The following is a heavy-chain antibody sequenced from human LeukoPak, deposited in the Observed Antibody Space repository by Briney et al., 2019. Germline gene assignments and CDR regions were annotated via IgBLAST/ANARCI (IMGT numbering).Heavy chain of an antibody. D-gene: IGHD6-19*01. J-gene: IGHJ4*02. CDR1: GYTFTSYG. V-gene: IGHV1-18*04. CDR3: ARKTSGWFDY. Sequence: ASVKVSCKASGYTFTSYGISWVRQAPGQGLEWMGWISAYNGKTNYAQKLQGRVTMTTDTSTITAYLELRSLRSDDTAVYYCARKTSGWFDYWGQGTLVTVSS. CDR2: ISAYNGKT.